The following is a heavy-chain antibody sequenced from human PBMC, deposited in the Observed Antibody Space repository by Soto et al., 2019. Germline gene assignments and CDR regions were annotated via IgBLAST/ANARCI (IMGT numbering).Heavy chain of an antibody. CDR2: IDPTHGST. Sequence: GAPVKVSCKAAGYTFTTYYMHWVRQAPGQGLEWMGVIDPTHGSTTYAQKFQGRVTMTSDTSTNTVYMELSSLKSEDTAVYYCARVPYDTTGYYAFWGQGTLVTVSS. J-gene: IGHJ4*02. D-gene: IGHD3-22*01. V-gene: IGHV1-46*01. CDR3: ARVPYDTTGYYAF. CDR1: GYTFTTYY.